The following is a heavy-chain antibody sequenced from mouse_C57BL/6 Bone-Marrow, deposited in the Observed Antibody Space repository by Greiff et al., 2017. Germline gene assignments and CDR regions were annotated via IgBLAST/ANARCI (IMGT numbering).Heavy chain of an antibody. CDR1: GYTFTSYW. CDR2: IDPSDSYT. CDR3: AILLGAMDY. Sequence: QVQLQQSGAELVMPGASVKLSCKASGYTFTSYWMHWVKQRPGQGLEWIGEIDPSDSYTNYNQKFKGKSTLTVDKSSSTAYMQLSSLTSEDSAVYYCAILLGAMDYWGQGTSVTVSS. D-gene: IGHD1-1*01. J-gene: IGHJ4*01. V-gene: IGHV1-69*01.